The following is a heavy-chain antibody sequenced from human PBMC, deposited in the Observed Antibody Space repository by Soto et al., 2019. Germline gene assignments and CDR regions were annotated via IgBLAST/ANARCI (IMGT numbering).Heavy chain of an antibody. V-gene: IGHV4-59*01. CDR2: AYYSGDT. CDR3: ARDRSTHGAGGTGEVKENWFDP. D-gene: IGHD2-2*01. J-gene: IGHJ5*02. Sequence: PSETLSLTCSVSGGSISRYYWSWIRQPPGKGLEWIGYAYYSGDTGYNPSLQSRVTMAVDTSKNQVSLKLTSVTAADTAVYYCARDRSTHGAGGTGEVKENWFDPWGQGALVTVS. CDR1: GGSISRYY.